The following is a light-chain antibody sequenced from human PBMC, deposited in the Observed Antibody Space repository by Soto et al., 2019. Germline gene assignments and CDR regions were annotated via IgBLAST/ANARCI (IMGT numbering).Light chain of an antibody. J-gene: IGKJ3*01. CDR2: AAS. V-gene: IGKV1-39*01. CDR3: QQSYSTPRT. CDR1: QDISNY. Sequence: IRMTQSPSSLSASTGDRVTITCQASQDISNYLNWYQQKPGKAPKLLIYAASSLQSGVPSRFSGSGSGTDFTLTISSLQPEDFATYYCQQSYSTPRTFGPGTKVDIK.